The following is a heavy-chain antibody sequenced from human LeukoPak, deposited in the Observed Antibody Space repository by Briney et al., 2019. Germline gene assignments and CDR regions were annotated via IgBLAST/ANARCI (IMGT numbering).Heavy chain of an antibody. D-gene: IGHD3-10*01. CDR3: ARGYYYGSGTTTMGY. V-gene: IGHV1-2*04. CDR1: GYTFTGYY. CDR2: INPNSGGT. J-gene: IGHJ4*02. Sequence: ASVKVSCKASGYTFTGYYMHWVRQAPGRGLEWMGWINPNSGGTNYAQKFQGWVTMTRDTSISTAYMELSRLRSDDTAVYYCARGYYYGSGTTTMGYWGQGTLVTVSS.